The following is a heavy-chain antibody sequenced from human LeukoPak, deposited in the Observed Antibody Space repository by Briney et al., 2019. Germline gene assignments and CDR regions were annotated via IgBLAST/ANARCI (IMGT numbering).Heavy chain of an antibody. Sequence: NPGGSLRLSCAASGFTFSSYSMNWVRQAPGKGLEWVSSISSSSSYIYYADSVKGRFTISRDNAKNSLYLQMNSLRAEDTAVYYCASRYYDSSGYYLFDYWGQGTLVTVSS. V-gene: IGHV3-21*01. D-gene: IGHD3-22*01. CDR3: ASRYYDSSGYYLFDY. J-gene: IGHJ4*02. CDR1: GFTFSSYS. CDR2: ISSSSSYI.